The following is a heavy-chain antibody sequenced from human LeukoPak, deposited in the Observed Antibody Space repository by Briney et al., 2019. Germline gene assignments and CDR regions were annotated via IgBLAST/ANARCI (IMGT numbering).Heavy chain of an antibody. CDR2: IYYSGST. J-gene: IGHJ4*02. Sequence: PSETLSLTCTVSGDSINNYYWSWIRQSPGKGLEWIGYIYYSGSTKYNPSLKSRVTILVDTSKSQFSLKLSSVTAADTATYYCSRHRGSGSPYFDYWGQGTLVTVSS. CDR3: SRHRGSGSPYFDY. V-gene: IGHV4-59*08. CDR1: GDSINNYY. D-gene: IGHD3-10*01.